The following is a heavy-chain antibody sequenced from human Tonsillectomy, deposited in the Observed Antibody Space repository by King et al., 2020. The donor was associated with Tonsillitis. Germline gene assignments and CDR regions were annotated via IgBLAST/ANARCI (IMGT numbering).Heavy chain of an antibody. V-gene: IGHV3-33*05. Sequence: VQLVESGGGVVQPGRSLRLSCAASGFTFSSYGMHWVRQAPGKGLEWVAVISYDGSNKYYADSVKGRFTISRDNSKNTLYLQMNSLRAEDTAVYYCAGESLGSGSYEAPFDDWGQGTLVTVSS. D-gene: IGHD3-10*01. CDR3: AGESLGSGSYEAPFDD. CDR2: ISYDGSNK. CDR1: GFTFSSYG. J-gene: IGHJ4*02.